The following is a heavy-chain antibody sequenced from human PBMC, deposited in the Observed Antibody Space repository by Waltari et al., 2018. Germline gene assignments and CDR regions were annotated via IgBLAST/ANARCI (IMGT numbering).Heavy chain of an antibody. J-gene: IGHJ4*02. V-gene: IGHV3-7*01. CDR1: GFPFNTYW. Sequence: EVQLVESGGGLVQPGGSLRLSCAASGFPFNTYWMKWIRQAPGKGLEWVANITPDGSQKFYVDSVKGRFTVSRDNAQNSLYLQMNNLRAEDTAVYYCTTLARGESGDYWGQGTLVTVSS. CDR2: ITPDGSQK. CDR3: TTLARGESGDY. D-gene: IGHD3-10*01.